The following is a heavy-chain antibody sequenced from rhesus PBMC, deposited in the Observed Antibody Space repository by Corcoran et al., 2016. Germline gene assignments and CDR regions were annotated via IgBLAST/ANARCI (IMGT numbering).Heavy chain of an antibody. Sequence: QLQLQESGPGLVKPSETLSLTCAVSGYSISSGYGWSWIRQPPGKGLEWIGYISYSGSTSYNPSLKSRVTISRDTSKNQFSLKLSSVTAADTAVYYCARAWGYTHFDYWGQGVLVTVSS. D-gene: IGHD5-42*01. CDR1: GYSISSGYG. J-gene: IGHJ4*01. CDR2: ISYSGST. CDR3: ARAWGYTHFDY. V-gene: IGHV4-122*02.